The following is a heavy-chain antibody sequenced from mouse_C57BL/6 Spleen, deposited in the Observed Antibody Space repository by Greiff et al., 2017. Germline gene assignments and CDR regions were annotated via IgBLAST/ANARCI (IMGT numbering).Heavy chain of an antibody. CDR1: GYSFTGYY. D-gene: IGHD1-1*01. CDR2: INPSTGGT. V-gene: IGHV1-42*01. J-gene: IGHJ3*01. Sequence: VQLKQSGPELVKPGASVKISCKASGYSFTGYYMNWVKQSPEKSLEWIGEINPSTGGTTYNQKFKAKATLTVDKSSSTAYMQLKSLTSEDSAVYDCSRSYYGSETWFAYWGQGTLVTVSA. CDR3: SRSYYGSETWFAY.